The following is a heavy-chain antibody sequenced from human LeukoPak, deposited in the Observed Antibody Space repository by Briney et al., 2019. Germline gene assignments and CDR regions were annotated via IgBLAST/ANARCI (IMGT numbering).Heavy chain of an antibody. CDR2: IYYSGST. J-gene: IGHJ5*01. CDR3: ARQAIQLWFDY. Sequence: SQTLSLTCTLSGGSISSGGYYWSWIRQHPGKVLEWIGYIYYSGSTYYNPSLKSRVTISVDTSKNQFSLKLSSVTAADTAVYYCARQAIQLWFDYWGQGTLVTVSS. V-gene: IGHV4-31*03. CDR1: GGSISSGGYY. D-gene: IGHD5-18*01.